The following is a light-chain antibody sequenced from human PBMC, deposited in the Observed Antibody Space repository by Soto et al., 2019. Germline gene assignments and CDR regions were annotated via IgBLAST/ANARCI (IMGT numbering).Light chain of an antibody. V-gene: IGLV2-14*01. CDR3: SSYTSSSTHWV. Sequence: QSALTQPASVSGSPGQSITSSCTGTSSDVGGYNYVSWYQQHPGKAPKLMIYEVSTRPSGVSNRFSGSKSGNTASLTISGVHAEDEADYYCSSYTSSSTHWVFGGGTKLTVL. J-gene: IGLJ3*02. CDR1: SSDVGGYNY. CDR2: EVS.